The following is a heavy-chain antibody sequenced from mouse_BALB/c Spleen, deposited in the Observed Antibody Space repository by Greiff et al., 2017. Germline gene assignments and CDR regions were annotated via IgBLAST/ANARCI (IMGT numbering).Heavy chain of an antibody. J-gene: IGHJ2*01. CDR3: ARGGTGLDY. Sequence: EVQGVESGGGLVQPGGSRKLSCAASGFTFSSFGMHWVRQAPEKGLEWVAYISSGSSTIYYADTVKGRFTISRDNPKNTLFLQMTSLRSEDTAMYYCARGGTGLDYWGQGTTLTVSS. D-gene: IGHD3-3*01. CDR1: GFTFSSFG. V-gene: IGHV5-17*02. CDR2: ISSGSSTI.